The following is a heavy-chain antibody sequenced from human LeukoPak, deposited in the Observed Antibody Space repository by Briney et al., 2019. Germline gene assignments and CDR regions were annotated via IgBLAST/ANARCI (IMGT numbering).Heavy chain of an antibody. J-gene: IGHJ4*02. CDR2: INHSGST. CDR3: ARAGEAGEGIVATTTFDY. D-gene: IGHD5-12*01. V-gene: IGHV4-34*01. CDR1: GGSISSYY. Sequence: SETLSLTCTVSGGSISSYYWSWIRQPPGKGLEWIGEINHSGSTNYNPSLKSRVTISVDTSKNQFSLKLSSVTAADTAVYYCARAGEAGEGIVATTTFDYWGQGTLVTVSS.